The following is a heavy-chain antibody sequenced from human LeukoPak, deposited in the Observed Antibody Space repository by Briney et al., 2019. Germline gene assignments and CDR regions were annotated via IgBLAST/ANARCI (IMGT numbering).Heavy chain of an antibody. V-gene: IGHV3-64*01. CDR3: ARVGGSSSWFDY. D-gene: IGHD6-13*01. J-gene: IGHJ4*02. Sequence: GGSLRLSCAASGFTFSSYWMSWVRQAPGKGLEYVSAISSNGGSTYYANSVKGRFTISRDNSKNTLYLQMGSLRAEDMAVYYCARVGGSSSWFDYWGQGTLVTVSS. CDR2: ISSNGGST. CDR1: GFTFSSYW.